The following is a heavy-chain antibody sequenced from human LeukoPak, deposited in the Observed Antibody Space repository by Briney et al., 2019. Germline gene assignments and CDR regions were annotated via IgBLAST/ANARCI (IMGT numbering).Heavy chain of an antibody. V-gene: IGHV6-1*01. CDR3: ASFRVGRGYSYGLYYFDY. J-gene: IGHJ4*02. CDR2: TYYRSKWYN. CDR1: GDSVSSNSAA. D-gene: IGHD5-18*01. Sequence: QTLSLTCAISGDSVSSNSAAWSWIRQSPSRGLEWLGWTYYRSKWYNEYAVSVKSRITINPDTSKIQFSLQLNSVTPEDTAVYYCASFRVGRGYSYGLYYFDYWGQGTLVTVSS.